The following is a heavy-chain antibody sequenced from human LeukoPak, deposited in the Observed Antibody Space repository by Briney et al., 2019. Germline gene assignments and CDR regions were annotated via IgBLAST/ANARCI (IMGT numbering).Heavy chain of an antibody. CDR2: ITGSGHTT. J-gene: IGHJ2*01. Sequence: PGGSLRLSCAASGFTFSSYAMSWVRQAPGKGLEWVSGITGSGHTTYYADSVKGRFTISKDNSKNTLYVQMNSLRAEDTAVYYCAKAIRNLGWYFDLWGRGTLVTVSS. CDR3: AKAIRNLGWYFDL. CDR1: GFTFSSYA. D-gene: IGHD3-3*01. V-gene: IGHV3-23*01.